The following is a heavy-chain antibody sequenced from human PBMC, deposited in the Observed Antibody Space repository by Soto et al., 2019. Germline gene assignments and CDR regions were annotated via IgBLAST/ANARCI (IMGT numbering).Heavy chain of an antibody. CDR2: VYYTGTT. V-gene: IGHV4-39*02. CDR1: GGSIRTSDYC. D-gene: IGHD2-21*01. Sequence: PXERLGRTGAVSGGSIRTSDYCWVWIRQTPGRGLEWIGSVYYTGTTYYTPSLQGRVTMSADTSKNTFFLELRSVNAADKAVYYCARGPPIVMGPTIVPSNYYFDYWGQGTPVTVYS. CDR3: ARGPPIVMGPTIVPSNYYFDY. J-gene: IGHJ4*02.